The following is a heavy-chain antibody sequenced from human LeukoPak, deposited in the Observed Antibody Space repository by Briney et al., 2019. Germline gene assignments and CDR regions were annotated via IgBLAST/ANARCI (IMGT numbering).Heavy chain of an antibody. CDR1: GGSISSGSYY. CDR3: ARDSSGWYYFDY. CDR2: IYTSGST. J-gene: IGHJ4*02. V-gene: IGHV4-61*02. Sequence: SETLSLTCTVSGGSISSGSYYWSWIRQPAGKGLEWIGRIYTSGSTNYNPSLKSRVTISVDTSKNQFSLKLTSATAADTAVYYSARDSSGWYYFDYWGQGTLVTVSS. D-gene: IGHD6-19*01.